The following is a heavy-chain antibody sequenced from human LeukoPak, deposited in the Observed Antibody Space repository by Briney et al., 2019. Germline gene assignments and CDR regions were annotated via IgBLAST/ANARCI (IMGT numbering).Heavy chain of an antibody. D-gene: IGHD3-10*01. CDR3: ARDGSGSYSDC. V-gene: IGHV3-11*01. CDR2: ICSSGSTI. Sequence: GGSLRLSCAASGFTFCDYYMSWIRQAPGEGLGWVSYICSSGSTIYYADSVRGRFTFSGNNAKNSFYLQMTTLKAEDRVVYSCARDGSGSYSDCWGQGTLVTVSS. CDR1: GFTFCDYY. J-gene: IGHJ4*02.